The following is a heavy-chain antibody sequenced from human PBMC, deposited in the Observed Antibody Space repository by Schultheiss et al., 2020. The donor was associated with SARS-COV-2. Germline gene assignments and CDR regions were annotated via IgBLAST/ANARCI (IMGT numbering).Heavy chain of an antibody. V-gene: IGHV4-61*08. CDR3: ARSPTRYSYGFNYFYY. CDR1: GGSISSGGYY. J-gene: IGHJ4*02. Sequence: SQTLSLTCTVSGGSISSGGYYWSWIRQHPGKGLEWIGYIYYSGSTNYNPSLKSRVTISLDTSKNQFSLKLSSVTAADTAVYVCARSPTRYSYGFNYFYYWGQGTLVTVSS. CDR2: IYYSGST. D-gene: IGHD5-18*01.